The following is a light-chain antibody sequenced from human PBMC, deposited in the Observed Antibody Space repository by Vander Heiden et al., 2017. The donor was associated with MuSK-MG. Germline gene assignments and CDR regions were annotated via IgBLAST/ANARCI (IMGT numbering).Light chain of an antibody. V-gene: IGLV3-25*03. CDR1: ALPKQY. Sequence: SYELTQPPSVSVSPGQTARITCSGDALPKQYAYWYQQKPGQAPVLVIYKDSERPSGIPERFSGSSSGTTVTFTISGVQAEDEADYYCQSADSSGTYQVFGTGTKVTVL. J-gene: IGLJ1*01. CDR3: QSADSSGTYQV. CDR2: KDS.